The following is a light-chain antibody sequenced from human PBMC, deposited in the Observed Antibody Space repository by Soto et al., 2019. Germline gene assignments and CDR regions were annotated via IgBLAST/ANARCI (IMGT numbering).Light chain of an antibody. V-gene: IGLV2-8*01. Sequence: QSALTQPPSASGSPGQSVTISCTGTSSDVGGDNYVSWYQQHPGKAPKLMIYEVSKRPSGVPDRFSGSKSGNTASLTFAGLQAEDEADYYCRSYAGSNNFVFGGGTTLTVL. J-gene: IGLJ2*01. CDR3: RSYAGSNNFV. CDR2: EVS. CDR1: SSDVGGDNY.